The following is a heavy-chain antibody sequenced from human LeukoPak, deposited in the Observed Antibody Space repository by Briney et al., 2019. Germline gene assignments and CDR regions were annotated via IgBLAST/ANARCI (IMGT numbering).Heavy chain of an antibody. CDR2: ISSSGSTI. CDR1: GFTFSSYE. CDR3: ARDRECSYEWYYYGMDV. V-gene: IGHV3-48*03. Sequence: GGSLRLSCAASGFTFSSYEMNWVRQAPGKGLEWVSYISSSGSTIYYADSVKGRFTISRDNAKNSLYLQMSSLRAEDTAVYYCARDRECSYEWYYYGMDVWGQGTTVTVSS. D-gene: IGHD5-18*01. J-gene: IGHJ6*02.